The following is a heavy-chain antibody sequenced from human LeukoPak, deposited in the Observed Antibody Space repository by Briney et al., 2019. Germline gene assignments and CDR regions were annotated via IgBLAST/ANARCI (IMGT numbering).Heavy chain of an antibody. V-gene: IGHV4-59*08. CDR3: AGFNRDTAMVYDGPDPQYYYYYYGMDV. CDR2: IYYSGST. CDR1: GGSISSYY. D-gene: IGHD5-18*01. J-gene: IGHJ6*02. Sequence: SETLSLTCTVSGGSISSYYWSWIRQPPGKGLEWIGYIYYSGSTNYNPSLKSRVTISVDTSKNQFSLKLSSVTAADTAVYYCAGFNRDTAMVYDGPDPQYYYYYYGMDVWGQGTTVTVSS.